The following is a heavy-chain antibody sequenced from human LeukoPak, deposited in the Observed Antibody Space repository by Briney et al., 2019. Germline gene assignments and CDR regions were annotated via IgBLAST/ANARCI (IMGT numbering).Heavy chain of an antibody. Sequence: TLSLTCTVSGGPISSYYWSWIRQPPGKALEWLALIYWNDHKRYSASLESRVTITKDTSKNQVVLVMTNMDPVDTATYYCAHSGDYDGDYGKFDYWGQGTLVTVSS. CDR2: IYWNDHK. CDR3: AHSGDYDGDYGKFDY. CDR1: GGPISSYYW. D-gene: IGHD4-17*01. V-gene: IGHV2-5*01. J-gene: IGHJ4*02.